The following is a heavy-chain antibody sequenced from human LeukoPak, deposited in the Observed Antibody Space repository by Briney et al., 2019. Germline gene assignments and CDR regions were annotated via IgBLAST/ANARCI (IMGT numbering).Heavy chain of an antibody. D-gene: IGHD3-3*01. CDR3: AKNFWSGYYREVDY. J-gene: IGHJ4*02. V-gene: IGHV3-23*01. CDR2: ISGSGGST. CDR1: GFTFSSYA. Sequence: GGSLRLSCAASGFTFSSYAMSWVRQAPGKGLEWVSAISGSGGSTYYADSVEGRFTISRDNSKNTLYLQMNSLRAEDTAVYYCAKNFWSGYYREVDYWGQGTLVTVSS.